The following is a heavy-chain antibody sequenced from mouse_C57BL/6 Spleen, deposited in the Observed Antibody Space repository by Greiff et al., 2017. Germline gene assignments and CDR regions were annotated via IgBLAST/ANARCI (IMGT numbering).Heavy chain of an antibody. Sequence: VQLQQPGAELVKPGASVKMSCKASGYTFTSYWITWVKQRPGQGLEWIGDIYPGSGSTNYNEKFKSKATLTVDTSSSTAYMQLSSLTSEDSAVYYCARSPLFTTVVVYAMDYWGQGTSVTVSS. CDR3: ARSPLFTTVVVYAMDY. J-gene: IGHJ4*01. D-gene: IGHD1-1*01. V-gene: IGHV1-55*01. CDR2: IYPGSGST. CDR1: GYTFTSYW.